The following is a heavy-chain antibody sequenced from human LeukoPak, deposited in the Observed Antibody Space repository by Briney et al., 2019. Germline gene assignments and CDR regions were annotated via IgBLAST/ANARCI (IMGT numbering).Heavy chain of an antibody. CDR2: IYYSGST. V-gene: IGHV4-59*01. J-gene: IGHJ5*02. CDR3: ARWIAANWFDP. Sequence: KPSETLSLTCTVSGGSINSYYWSWIRQPPGKGLEWVGYIYYSGSTNYNPSLTSRVTISVDKSKNQFSLKLSSVTAADTAVYYCARWIAANWFDPWGQGTLVTVSS. D-gene: IGHD5-12*01. CDR1: GGSINSYY.